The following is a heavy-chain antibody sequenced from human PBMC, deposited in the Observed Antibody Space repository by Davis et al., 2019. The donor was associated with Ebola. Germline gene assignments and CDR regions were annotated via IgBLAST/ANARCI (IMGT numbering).Heavy chain of an antibody. CDR2: ICASAGTT. CDR1: VITFSSYA. Sequence: GGSLRLSCTDSVITFSSYAMTWXXHPPAXXLLGCSAICASAGTTYYADSVKGRFTISRDNSKKTLYLQMTSLRAEDTDVYYGAKSGLSFGVVKYHYGMDVWGKGTTVTVSS. J-gene: IGHJ6*04. V-gene: IGHV3-23*01. D-gene: IGHD3-3*01. CDR3: AKSGLSFGVVKYHYGMDV.